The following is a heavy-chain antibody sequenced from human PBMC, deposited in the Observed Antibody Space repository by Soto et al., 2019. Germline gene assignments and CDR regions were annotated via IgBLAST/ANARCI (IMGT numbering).Heavy chain of an antibody. CDR2: IFHTGGT. D-gene: IGHD1-7*01. CDR1: DGSISSSNFH. J-gene: IGHJ4*01. Sequence: QVQLQESGPGLVEPSETLSLTCTVTDGSISSSNFHWAWVRQPPGGGLEWIGSIFHTGGTYSRPSLNGRVTMSVDTSRNQFSLKVHSVTTSDTAIYFCAGELHGSPHYRGHGTLVTVSS. CDR3: AGELHGSPHY. V-gene: IGHV4-39*01.